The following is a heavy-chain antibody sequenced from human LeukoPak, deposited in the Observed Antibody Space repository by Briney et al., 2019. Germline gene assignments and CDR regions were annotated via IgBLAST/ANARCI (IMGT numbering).Heavy chain of an antibody. D-gene: IGHD2-2*01. CDR1: GFAFSSYS. V-gene: IGHV3-48*01. J-gene: IGHJ4*02. Sequence: GGSLRLSCAASGFAFSSYSLNWVRQAPGKGLEWVSYIGTSSSRIYYADSVKGRFTISRGNAKNPLYLQMNGLRAEDTAVYYCARGPSSQFRTDYWGQGTLVTVSS. CDR2: IGTSSSRI. CDR3: ARGPSSQFRTDY.